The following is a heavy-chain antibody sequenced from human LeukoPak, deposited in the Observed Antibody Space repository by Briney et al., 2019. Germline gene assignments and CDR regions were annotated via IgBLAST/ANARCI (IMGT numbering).Heavy chain of an antibody. CDR2: IYSGGST. CDR1: GFTVSSNY. CDR3: ARDQRRPPRYYYYGMDV. D-gene: IGHD6-25*01. Sequence: GGSLRLSCAASGFTVSSNYMSWVRQAPGKGLEWVSVIYSGGSTYYADSVKGRFTISRDNSKNTLYLQMNSLRAEDTAVCYCARDQRRPPRYYYYGMDVWGQGTTDTVSS. J-gene: IGHJ6*02. V-gene: IGHV3-53*01.